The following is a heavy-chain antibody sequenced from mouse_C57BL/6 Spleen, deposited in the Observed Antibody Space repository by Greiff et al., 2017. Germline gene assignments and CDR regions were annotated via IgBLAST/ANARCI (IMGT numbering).Heavy chain of an antibody. D-gene: IGHD2-2*01. J-gene: IGHJ1*03. CDR3: EPYGYDAEGYFDV. Sequence: QVQLQQPGAELVKPGASVKLSCKASGYTFTSYWMHWVKQRPGQGLEWIGMIHPNSGSTNYNEKFKSKATLTVDKSSSTAYMQLSSLTSEDSAVYYCEPYGYDAEGYFDVWGTGTTVTVSS. CDR2: IHPNSGST. V-gene: IGHV1-64*01. CDR1: GYTFTSYW.